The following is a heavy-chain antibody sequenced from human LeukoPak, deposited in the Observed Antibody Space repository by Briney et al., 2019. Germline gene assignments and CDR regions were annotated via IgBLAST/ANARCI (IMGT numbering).Heavy chain of an antibody. CDR2: MNPNSGNT. V-gene: IGHV1-8*01. J-gene: IGHJ4*02. Sequence: ASVKVSCKASGYIFTNYVINWVRQATGQGLEWMGWMNPNSGNTGFAQKFQGRVTMTRNTSKSTAYMELSSLTSEDWAVYYCARARGYSYGYSDYWGQGTLVTVSS. CDR3: ARARGYSYGYSDY. CDR1: GYIFTNYV. D-gene: IGHD5-18*01.